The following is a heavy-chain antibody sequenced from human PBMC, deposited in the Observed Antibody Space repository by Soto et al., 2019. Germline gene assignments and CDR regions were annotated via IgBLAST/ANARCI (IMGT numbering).Heavy chain of an antibody. Sequence: SETLSLTCTVSGGSVSSGSYYWSWIRQPPGKGLEWIGYIYYSGSTNYNPSLKSRVTISVDTSKNQFSLKLSSVTAADTAVYYCARAGNWKSGWFDPWGQGTLVTVSS. J-gene: IGHJ5*02. D-gene: IGHD1-20*01. CDR2: IYYSGST. V-gene: IGHV4-61*01. CDR1: GGSVSSGSYY. CDR3: ARAGNWKSGWFDP.